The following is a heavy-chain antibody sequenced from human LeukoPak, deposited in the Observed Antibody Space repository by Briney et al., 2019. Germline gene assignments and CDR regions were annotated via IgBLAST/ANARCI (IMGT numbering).Heavy chain of an antibody. CDR3: ARAPSEIGGYYPEYFRH. CDR1: GFTFSSYW. Sequence: GGSLRLSCAASGFTFSSYWMHWVRQAPGKGLVWVSRIKSDGKTNYADSVKGRFTISSDNAKNTVSLQMNSLRAEDTGVYYCARAPSEIGGYYPEYFRHWGQGTLVTVSS. CDR2: IKSDGKT. V-gene: IGHV3-74*01. J-gene: IGHJ1*01. D-gene: IGHD3-22*01.